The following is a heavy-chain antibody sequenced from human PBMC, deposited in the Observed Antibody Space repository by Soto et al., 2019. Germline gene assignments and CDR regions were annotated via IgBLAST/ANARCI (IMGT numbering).Heavy chain of an antibody. D-gene: IGHD3-10*01. CDR3: AKDPSLGGVILTPFDY. V-gene: IGHV3-23*01. CDR2: ISGSGGST. J-gene: IGHJ4*02. Sequence: GGGLRISCAASGFTLRSYAMSWVRPGPGEGLEWVSAISGSGGSTYYADSVKGRFTISRGNSKNTLYLQMNSLRAEDTAVYYCAKDPSLGGVILTPFDYWGQGTLVTVSS. CDR1: GFTLRSYA.